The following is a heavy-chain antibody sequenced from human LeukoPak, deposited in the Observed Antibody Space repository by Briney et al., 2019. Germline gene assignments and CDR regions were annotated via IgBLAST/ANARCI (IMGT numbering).Heavy chain of an antibody. Sequence: GGSLRLSCAASGFTFRNCAMHWVRQAPGKGLEWVSGISWNSGSIGYADSVKGRFTISRDNAKNSLYLQMNSLRAEDTALYYCAKDIGSSGWYYYFDYWGQGTLVTVSS. V-gene: IGHV3-9*01. J-gene: IGHJ4*02. CDR3: AKDIGSSGWYYYFDY. CDR2: ISWNSGSI. CDR1: GFTFRNCA. D-gene: IGHD6-19*01.